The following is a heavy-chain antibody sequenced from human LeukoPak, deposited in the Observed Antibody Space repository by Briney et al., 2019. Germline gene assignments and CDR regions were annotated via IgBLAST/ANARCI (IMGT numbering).Heavy chain of an antibody. Sequence: ASVKVSCTASGYTFSNFYIHWVRQAPGQGLEWMGIINPRGGSTSYAQKFQGRVTVTRDMSTNTVYMELSSLRSEDTAVYYCVRDLFGGGFWGQGTLVTVSS. J-gene: IGHJ4*02. CDR2: INPRGGST. V-gene: IGHV1-46*01. CDR3: VRDLFGGGF. CDR1: GYTFSNFY. D-gene: IGHD3-16*01.